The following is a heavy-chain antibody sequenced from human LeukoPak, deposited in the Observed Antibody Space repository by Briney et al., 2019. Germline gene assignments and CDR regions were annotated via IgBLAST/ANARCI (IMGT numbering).Heavy chain of an antibody. D-gene: IGHD6-13*01. V-gene: IGHV4-59*01. J-gene: IGHJ1*01. Sequence: ASETLSLTCAVSGGSISSYYWSWIRQPPGKGLEWIGDIYYSGSTNYNPSLKSRVTISVDTSKNQFSLKLSSVTAADTAVYYCARGLAAAGTVYLQQWPEGPVVRVSS. CDR2: IYYSGST. CDR3: ARGLAAAGTVYLQQ. CDR1: GGSISSYY.